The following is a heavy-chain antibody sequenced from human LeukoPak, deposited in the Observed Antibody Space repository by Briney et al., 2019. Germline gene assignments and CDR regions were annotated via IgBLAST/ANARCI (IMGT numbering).Heavy chain of an antibody. V-gene: IGHV4-4*07. CDR3: ARDGIVVVPAAMGYYHYYYMDV. CDR2: IYTSGST. Sequence: SETLSLTCTVSGGSISSYYWSRIRQPAGKGLEWIGRIYTSGSTNYNPSLKSRVTMSVDTSKNQFSLKLSSVTAADTAVYYCARDGIVVVPAAMGYYHYYYMDVWGKGTTVTVSS. J-gene: IGHJ6*03. D-gene: IGHD2-2*01. CDR1: GGSISSYY.